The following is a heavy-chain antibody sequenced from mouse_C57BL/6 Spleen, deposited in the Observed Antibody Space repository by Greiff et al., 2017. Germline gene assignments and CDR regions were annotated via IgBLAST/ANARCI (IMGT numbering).Heavy chain of an antibody. CDR3: ARQGYSNLYYFDY. CDR1: GFTFSSYG. J-gene: IGHJ2*01. D-gene: IGHD2-5*01. V-gene: IGHV5-6*01. CDR2: ISSGGSYT. Sequence: EVQLVESGGDLVKPGGSLKLSCAASGFTFSSYGMSWVRQTPDKRLEWVATISSGGSYTYYPDSVKGRFTISRDNAKNTLYLQMSSLKSEDTAMYYCARQGYSNLYYFDYWGQGTTLTVSS.